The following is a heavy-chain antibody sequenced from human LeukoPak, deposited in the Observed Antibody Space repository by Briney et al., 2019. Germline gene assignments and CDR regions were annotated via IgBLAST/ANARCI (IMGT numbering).Heavy chain of an antibody. V-gene: IGHV4-34*01. D-gene: IGHD3-10*01. CDR3: AKDQYYYGSGSRRGYYFDY. Sequence: SETLSLTCAVYGGSFSGYYWSWIRQPPGKGLEWIGEINHSGSTNYNPSLKSRVTISVDTSKNQFSLKLSSVTAADTAVYYCAKDQYYYGSGSRRGYYFDYWGQGTLVTVSS. CDR1: GGSFSGYY. J-gene: IGHJ4*02. CDR2: INHSGST.